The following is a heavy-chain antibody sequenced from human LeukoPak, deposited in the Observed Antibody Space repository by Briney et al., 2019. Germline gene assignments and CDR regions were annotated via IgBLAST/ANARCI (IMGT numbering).Heavy chain of an antibody. Sequence: GGTLRLSCGASGFTFSSHGMNWVRQAPGKGLEWVSYISSSDSTIYYADSVKGRFTISRDNAKNSLYLQMNSLRAEDTAVYYCARDYGGSSPFDYWGQGTLVTVSS. V-gene: IGHV3-48*04. CDR2: ISSSDSTI. CDR3: ARDYGGSSPFDY. J-gene: IGHJ4*02. CDR1: GFTFSSHG. D-gene: IGHD4-23*01.